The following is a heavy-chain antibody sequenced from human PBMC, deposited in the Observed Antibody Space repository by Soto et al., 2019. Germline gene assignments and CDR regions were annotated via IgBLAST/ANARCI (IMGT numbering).Heavy chain of an antibody. V-gene: IGHV4-39*01. J-gene: IGHJ6*02. Sequence: PSETLSLTCTVSGGSISSSSYYWGWIRQPPGKGLEWIGSIYYSGSTYYNPSLKSRVTISVDTSKNQFSLKLSSVTAADTAVYYCARHDVLVPAATARGSYYGMDVSGQGTTVTVSS. CDR3: ARHDVLVPAATARGSYYGMDV. CDR2: IYYSGST. CDR1: GGSISSSSYY. D-gene: IGHD2-2*01.